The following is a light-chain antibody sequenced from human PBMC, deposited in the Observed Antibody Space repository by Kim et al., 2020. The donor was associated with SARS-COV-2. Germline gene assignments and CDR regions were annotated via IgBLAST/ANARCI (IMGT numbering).Light chain of an antibody. J-gene: IGLJ3*02. CDR3: QVWDSSSDHWV. V-gene: IGLV3-21*04. Sequence: APGKTARITCGGNNIGSKSVHGYQQKPGQAPVLVIYYDSDRPSGIPERFSGSNSGNTATLTISRVEAGDEADYYCQVWDSSSDHWVFGGGTKSPS. CDR1: NIGSKS. CDR2: YDS.